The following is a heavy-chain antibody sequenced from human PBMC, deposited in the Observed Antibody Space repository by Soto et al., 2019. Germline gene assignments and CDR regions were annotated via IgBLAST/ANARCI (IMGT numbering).Heavy chain of an antibody. V-gene: IGHV3-48*03. Sequence: EVQLLESGGGLVQPGGSLRLSCAASGFTFSSYEMNWVRQAPGKGLEWVSYISSSGSTIYYADSVKGRFTISRDNAKNSLYLQMNSLRAEDTAVYYCARAESWYYYNIGDYYGMDVWGQGTTVTVSS. D-gene: IGHD6-13*01. CDR2: ISSSGSTI. CDR1: GFTFSSYE. J-gene: IGHJ6*02. CDR3: ARAESWYYYNIGDYYGMDV.